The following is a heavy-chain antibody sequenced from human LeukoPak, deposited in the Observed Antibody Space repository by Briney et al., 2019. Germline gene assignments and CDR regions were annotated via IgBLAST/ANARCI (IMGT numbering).Heavy chain of an antibody. CDR3: AITDASVTTDY. D-gene: IGHD4-17*01. CDR1: GYTFTSYY. Sequence: GASVKVSCRASGYTFTSYYMHWVRQAPGQGLEWMGIINPSGGSTSYAQKFQGRVTMTRDTSTSTVYMELSSLRSEDTAVYYCAITDASVTTDYWGQGTLVTVSS. V-gene: IGHV1-46*01. J-gene: IGHJ4*02. CDR2: INPSGGST.